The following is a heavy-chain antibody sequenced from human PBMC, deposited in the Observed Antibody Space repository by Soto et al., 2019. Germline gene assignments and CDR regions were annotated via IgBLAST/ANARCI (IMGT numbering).Heavy chain of an antibody. CDR3: ARDQRRYCSSTSCYAGFDY. D-gene: IGHD2-2*01. J-gene: IGHJ4*01. Sequence: ASVKVSCKASGYTFTSYGISWVRQAPGQGLEWMGWISAHKGNTNYAQKNQGRDTMTTDTSTSTAYLELRSLRSDDTAVYYCARDQRRYCSSTSCYAGFDYWG. CDR2: ISAHKGNT. V-gene: IGHV1-18*01. CDR1: GYTFTSYG.